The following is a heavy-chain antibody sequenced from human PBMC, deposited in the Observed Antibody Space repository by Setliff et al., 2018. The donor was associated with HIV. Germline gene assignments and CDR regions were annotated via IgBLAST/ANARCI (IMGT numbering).Heavy chain of an antibody. J-gene: IGHJ4*02. Sequence: PGGSLRLSCAASGFTVSSNYMSWVRQAPGKGLEWVGRIKSKSDDGTTDYAAPVKGRFTISRDDSKNTLYLQMKSLKTEDTAVYYCTTEVFRQWLVGDYWGQGTLVTVSS. CDR3: TTEVFRQWLVGDY. CDR2: IKSKSDDGTT. D-gene: IGHD6-19*01. V-gene: IGHV3-15*01. CDR1: GFTVSSNY.